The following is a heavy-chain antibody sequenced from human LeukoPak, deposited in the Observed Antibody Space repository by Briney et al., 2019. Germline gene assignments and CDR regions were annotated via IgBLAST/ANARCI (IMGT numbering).Heavy chain of an antibody. CDR1: GFTVSRNY. J-gene: IGHJ4*02. CDR2: IYSGGDT. D-gene: IGHD2-2*01. Sequence: GGSLRLSCAASGFTVSRNYMSWVRQAPGKGLEWVSVIYSGGDTYYADSVKGRFTISRDISKNTLYLQVNSLRAEDTAFYYCARSPPASPFDYWGQGTLVTVSS. CDR3: ARSPPASPFDY. V-gene: IGHV3-53*01.